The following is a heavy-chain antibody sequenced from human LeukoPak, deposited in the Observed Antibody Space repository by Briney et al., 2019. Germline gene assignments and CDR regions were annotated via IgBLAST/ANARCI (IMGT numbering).Heavy chain of an antibody. CDR1: GFTFSSYG. J-gene: IGHJ6*02. D-gene: IGHD2-8*01. Sequence: PGRSLRLSCAASGFTFSSYGMHWGRQAPGEGLGWGAVISYDGSNKYYADSVKGRFTISRDNSKNTLYLQMNSLRAEDTAVYYCVKDQGVLMVYAISSMDVWGQGTTVTVSS. CDR3: VKDQGVLMVYAISSMDV. CDR2: ISYDGSNK. V-gene: IGHV3-30*18.